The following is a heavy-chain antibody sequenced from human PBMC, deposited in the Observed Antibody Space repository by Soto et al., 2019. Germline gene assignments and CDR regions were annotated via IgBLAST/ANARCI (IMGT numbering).Heavy chain of an antibody. J-gene: IGHJ4*02. CDR2: ISYDGSNK. CDR3: AKEYSSGCPDY. Sequence: GGSLRLSCAASGFTFSSYGMHWVRQAPGKGLEWVAVISYDGSNKYYADSVKGRFTISRDNSKNTLYLQMNSLRAEDTAVYYCAKEYSSGCPDYWGQGTLVTVSS. D-gene: IGHD6-19*01. V-gene: IGHV3-30*18. CDR1: GFTFSSYG.